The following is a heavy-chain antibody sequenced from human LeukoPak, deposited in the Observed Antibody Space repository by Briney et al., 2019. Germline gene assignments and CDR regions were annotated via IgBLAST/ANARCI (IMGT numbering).Heavy chain of an antibody. CDR2: IKQDGSQK. D-gene: IGHD6-13*01. CDR3: ARGQQLVY. J-gene: IGHJ4*02. Sequence: GGSLRLSCAASGFTFRSYWMSWVRQAPGKGLEWVANIKQDGSQKYYVDSVKGRFTISRDNANNSLYLQMNSLRAEDTAVYYCARGQQLVYWGQGTLVTVSS. CDR1: GFTFRSYW. V-gene: IGHV3-7*01.